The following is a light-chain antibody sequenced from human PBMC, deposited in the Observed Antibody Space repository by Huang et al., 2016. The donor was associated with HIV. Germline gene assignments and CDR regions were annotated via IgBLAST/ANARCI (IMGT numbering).Light chain of an antibody. CDR1: QSVSSY. CDR3: QHFSTPLT. J-gene: IGKJ4*01. Sequence: EIVLTQSPATLSLSPGERATLSCRASQSVSSYLAWYQQKPGQAPRLLIYDASNRATGIPARFGGSGAGTDYTLTISSLEPEDVAVYYCQHFSTPLTFGGGTKVEIK. V-gene: IGKV3-11*01. CDR2: DAS.